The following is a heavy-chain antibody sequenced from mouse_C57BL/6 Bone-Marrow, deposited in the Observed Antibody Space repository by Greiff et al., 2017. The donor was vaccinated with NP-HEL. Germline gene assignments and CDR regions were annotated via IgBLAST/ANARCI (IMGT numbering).Heavy chain of an antibody. CDR2: IHPNSGST. J-gene: IGHJ3*01. CDR3: ELWFAY. V-gene: IGHV1-64*01. Sequence: QVHVKQPGAELVKPGASVTLSCKASGYTFTSYWMHWVKQRPGQGLEWIGMIHPNSGSTNYNEKFKSKATLTVDKSSSTAYMQPSSLTSEDSAVYYCELWFAYWGQGTLVTVSA. CDR1: GYTFTSYW.